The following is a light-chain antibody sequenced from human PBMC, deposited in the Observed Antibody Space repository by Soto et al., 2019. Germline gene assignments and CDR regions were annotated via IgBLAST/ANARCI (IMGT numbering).Light chain of an antibody. CDR1: QSVDIG. J-gene: IGKJ1*01. CDR2: GAS. V-gene: IGKV3-20*01. CDR3: QQYGSSGT. Sequence: EIALTQSPATLSVSPGERVILSCRASQSVDIGLAWYQQKPGQAPRLLIYGASTRATDMPGTFSGRGSGTDFTLTISRLEPEDFAVYYCQQYGSSGTFGQGTKVDIK.